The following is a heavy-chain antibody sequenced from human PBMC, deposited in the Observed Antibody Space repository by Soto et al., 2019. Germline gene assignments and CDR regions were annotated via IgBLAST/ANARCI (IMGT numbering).Heavy chain of an antibody. D-gene: IGHD4-4*01. Sequence: EVQLVESGGGLVKPGGSLRLSCAASGFTFSSYSMNWVRQAPGKGLEWVSSISSSSSYIYSADSVKGRFTISRDNAKNSLYLQMNSLRAEDTAVYYRAREDYSNFDYWGQGTLVTVSS. CDR3: AREDYSNFDY. V-gene: IGHV3-21*01. J-gene: IGHJ4*02. CDR1: GFTFSSYS. CDR2: ISSSSSYI.